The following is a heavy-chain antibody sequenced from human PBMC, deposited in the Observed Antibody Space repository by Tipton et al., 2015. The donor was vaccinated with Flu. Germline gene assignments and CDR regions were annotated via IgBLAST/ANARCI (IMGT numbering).Heavy chain of an antibody. CDR1: GFTFSNYG. Sequence: SLRLSCAASGFTFSNYGMHWVRQAPGKGLEWVAVIWYDGSNRYYADSVKGRFTISRDDSKSTVYLQMSSLTAEDTAVYYCARDRRVAAHFYYGMDVWGQGTTVTVSS. J-gene: IGHJ6*02. CDR3: ARDRRVAAHFYYGMDV. D-gene: IGHD2-21*01. CDR2: IWYDGSNR. V-gene: IGHV3-33*01.